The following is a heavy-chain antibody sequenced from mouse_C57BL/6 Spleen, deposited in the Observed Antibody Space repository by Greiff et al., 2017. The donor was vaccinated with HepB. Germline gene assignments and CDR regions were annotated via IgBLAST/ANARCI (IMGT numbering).Heavy chain of an antibody. CDR3: ARPALHYYAMDY. CDR1: GFTFSSYG. CDR2: ISSGGSYT. J-gene: IGHJ4*01. Sequence: EVKLVESGGDLVKPGGSLKLSCAASGFTFSSYGMSWVRQTPDKRLEWVATISSGGSYTYYPDSVKGRFTISRDNAKNTLYLQMSSLKSEDTAMYYCARPALHYYAMDYWGQGTSVTVSS. V-gene: IGHV5-6*01.